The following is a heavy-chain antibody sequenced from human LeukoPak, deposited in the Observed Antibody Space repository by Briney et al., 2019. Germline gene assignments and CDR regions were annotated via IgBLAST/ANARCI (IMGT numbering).Heavy chain of an antibody. CDR1: GFTVSSSY. J-gene: IGHJ4*02. CDR3: ARDPWYDSSGYYDY. D-gene: IGHD3-22*01. Sequence: GGSLRLSCAASGFTVSSSYMSWVRQAPGKGLEWVAVISYDGSNKYYADSVKGRFTISRDNSKNTLYLQMNSLRAEDTAVYYCARDPWYDSSGYYDYWGQGTLVTVPS. CDR2: ISYDGSNK. V-gene: IGHV3-30-3*01.